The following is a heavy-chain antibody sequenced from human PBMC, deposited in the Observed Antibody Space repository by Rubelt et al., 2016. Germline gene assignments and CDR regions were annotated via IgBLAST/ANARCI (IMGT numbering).Heavy chain of an antibody. CDR2: ISGDGGST. CDR3: AILPLSWHSSSSWLDY. J-gene: IGHJ4*02. Sequence: SRGGLVQPGGSLRVSCAASGFTFDDYAMHWVRQAPGEGLEWVSLISGDGGSTYYADSVKGRFTISRDNSKNSLYLQMNSLRTEDTALYYCAILPLSWHSSSSWLDYWGQGTLVTVSS. V-gene: IGHV3-43*02. D-gene: IGHD6-6*01. CDR1: GFTFDDYA.